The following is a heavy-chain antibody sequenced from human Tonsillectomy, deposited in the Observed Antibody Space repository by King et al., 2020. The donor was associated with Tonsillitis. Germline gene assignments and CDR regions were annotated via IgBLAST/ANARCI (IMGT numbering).Heavy chain of an antibody. CDR2: ISISGSTI. CDR3: AREIRELITMMSGHYYYYYYMDV. V-gene: IGHV3-48*03. D-gene: IGHD3-22*01. CDR1: GFTFSSYE. Sequence: VQLVESGGGLVQPGGSLRLSCAASGFTFSSYEMHWVRQAPGKGLEWVLYISISGSTIYYADSVKCRLTISRDNAKNSLFLQMNRLRAEDTAVYYCAREIRELITMMSGHYYYYYYMDVWGKGTTVTVSS. J-gene: IGHJ6*03.